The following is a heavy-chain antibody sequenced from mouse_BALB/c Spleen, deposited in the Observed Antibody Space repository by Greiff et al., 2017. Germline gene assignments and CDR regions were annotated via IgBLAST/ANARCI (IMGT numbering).Heavy chain of an antibody. CDR1: GYSITSGYY. CDR3: ATFTTTVGFAY. V-gene: IGHV3-6*02. J-gene: IGHJ3*01. Sequence: DVQLQESGPGLVKPSQSLSLTCSVTGYSITSGYYWNWIRQFPGNKLEWMGYISYDGSNNYNPSLKNRISITRDTSKNQFFLKLNSVTTEDTATYYCATFTTTVGFAYWGQGTLVTVSA. CDR2: ISYDGSN. D-gene: IGHD1-1*01.